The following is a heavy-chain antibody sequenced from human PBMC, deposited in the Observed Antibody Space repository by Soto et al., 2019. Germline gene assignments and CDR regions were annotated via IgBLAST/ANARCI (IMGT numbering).Heavy chain of an antibody. V-gene: IGHV1-18*01. CDR2: ISVYNGDT. CDR1: GYSFTSYR. CDR3: ARDRGSWSYFDY. D-gene: IGHD6-13*01. J-gene: IGHJ4*02. Sequence: QVQLVQSGAEVKKPGASVKVSCKASGYSFTSYRISWVRQAPGQGLEWLGWISVYNGDTNYAQKLQGRVTMTTDTSTSTAYMELRSLRSDDTAVYYCARDRGSWSYFDYWGQGTLVTVSS.